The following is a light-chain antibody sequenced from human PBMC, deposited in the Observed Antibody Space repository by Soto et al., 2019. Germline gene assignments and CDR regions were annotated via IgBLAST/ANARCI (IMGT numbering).Light chain of an antibody. CDR3: HQYNNWPPIT. J-gene: IGKJ5*01. CDR1: QSVRSN. Sequence: VMTQSPATLSVSPGERVTLSCRASQSVRSNLAWYQQKPGQSPRLLIYGASTRATGIPARFSGSGSGTEFTLTISSLQSEDFAVYYCHQYNNWPPITFGQGTRLEI. CDR2: GAS. V-gene: IGKV3-15*01.